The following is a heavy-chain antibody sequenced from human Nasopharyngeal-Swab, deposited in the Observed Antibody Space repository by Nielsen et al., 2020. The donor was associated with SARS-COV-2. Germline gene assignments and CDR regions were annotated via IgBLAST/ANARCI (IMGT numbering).Heavy chain of an antibody. J-gene: IGHJ4*02. D-gene: IGHD3-10*01. Sequence: GESLKISCAASGFTFSSYSMNWVRQAPGKGLEWVSSISSSSSYIYYADSVKGRFTISRDNSKNTLYLQMNSLRAEDTAVYYCARDWGGDYYGSGSYYPEDYWGQGTLVTVSS. CDR1: GFTFSSYS. CDR3: ARDWGGDYYGSGSYYPEDY. CDR2: ISSSSSYI. V-gene: IGHV3-21*01.